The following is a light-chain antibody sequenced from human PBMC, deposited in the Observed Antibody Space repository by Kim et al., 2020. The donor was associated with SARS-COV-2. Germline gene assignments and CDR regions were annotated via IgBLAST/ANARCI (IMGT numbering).Light chain of an antibody. J-gene: IGKJ5*01. CDR3: QQFNAFPIT. CDR1: DGIAKS. Sequence: GSIGDSVTITCRASDGIAKSLAWFQQEPGTAPKCLIYCASTLEPGVPSRFSGRRSGTEFTLTINSLQPEDFATYYCQQFNAFPITFGQGTRLEIK. V-gene: IGKV1-16*01. CDR2: CAS.